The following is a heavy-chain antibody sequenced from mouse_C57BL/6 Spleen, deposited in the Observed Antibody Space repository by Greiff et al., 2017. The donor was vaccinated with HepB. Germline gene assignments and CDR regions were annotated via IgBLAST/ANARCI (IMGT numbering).Heavy chain of an antibody. CDR2: IWSGGST. CDR3: ASAGRLLTPMDY. J-gene: IGHJ4*01. V-gene: IGHV2-2*01. D-gene: IGHD2-3*01. CDR1: GFSLTSYG. Sequence: VQLQQSGPGLVQPSQSLSITCTVSGFSLTSYGVHWVRQSPGKGLEWLGVIWSGGSTDYNAAFLSRLSISKDNSKRQVSFKMNSLQADDTAIYYCASAGRLLTPMDYWGQGTSVTVSS.